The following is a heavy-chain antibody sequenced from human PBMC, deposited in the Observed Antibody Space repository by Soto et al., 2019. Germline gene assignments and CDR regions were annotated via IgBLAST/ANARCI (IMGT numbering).Heavy chain of an antibody. CDR1: GFTFSSYS. CDR2: ISSSSSYI. CDR3: ARGGSSGSYYARMDV. D-gene: IGHD1-26*01. V-gene: IGHV3-21*01. J-gene: IGHJ6*02. Sequence: GGSLRLSCAASGFTFSSYSMNWVRQAPGKGLEWVSSISSSSSYIYYADSVKGRFTISRDNAKNSLYLQMNSLRAEDTAVYYCARGGSSGSYYARMDVWPQGTTVTVSS.